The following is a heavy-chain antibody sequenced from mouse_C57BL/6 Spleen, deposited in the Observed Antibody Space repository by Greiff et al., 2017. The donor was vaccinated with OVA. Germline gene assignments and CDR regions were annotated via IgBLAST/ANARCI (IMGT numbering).Heavy chain of an antibody. CDR1: GFTFSDYG. CDR3: ARRYYEGEYYAMDY. V-gene: IGHV5-17*01. CDR2: ISSGSSTI. J-gene: IGHJ4*01. Sequence: DVKLVESGGGLVKPGGSLKLSCAASGFTFSDYGMHWVRQAPEKGLEWVAYISSGSSTIYYADTVKGRFTISRDNAKNTLFLQMTSLRSEDTAMYYCARRYYEGEYYAMDYWGQGTSVTVSS. D-gene: IGHD1-1*01.